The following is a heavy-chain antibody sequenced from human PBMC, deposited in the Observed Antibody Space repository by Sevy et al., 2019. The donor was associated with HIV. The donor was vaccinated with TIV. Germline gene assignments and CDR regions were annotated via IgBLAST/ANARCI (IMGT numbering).Heavy chain of an antibody. J-gene: IGHJ6*02. CDR2: MNPNSGNT. Sequence: ASVKVSCKASGYTFTSYDINWVRQATGQGLEWMGWMNPNSGNTGYAQKFQGRVTMTRNTFISTAYMELSSLRSEDTAVYYCARGLSYYDILTGYYPAPYYYYGMDVWGQGTTVTVSS. V-gene: IGHV1-8*01. CDR1: GYTFTSYD. CDR3: ARGLSYYDILTGYYPAPYYYYGMDV. D-gene: IGHD3-9*01.